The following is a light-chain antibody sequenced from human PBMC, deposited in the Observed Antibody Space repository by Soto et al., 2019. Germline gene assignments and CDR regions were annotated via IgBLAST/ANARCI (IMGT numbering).Light chain of an antibody. V-gene: IGKV3-15*01. CDR1: RSVAAN. CDR3: QQYNNWLT. Sequence: EIVMTQSPATLSVSPGERAPPSSGAVRSVAANFAWYKQKRGRAPRLLIYVASTRTTGIPARFRGSGSGTEFTLTISSLQSEDFAVYYCQQYNNWLTVGAGPKVDIK. J-gene: IGKJ3*01. CDR2: VAS.